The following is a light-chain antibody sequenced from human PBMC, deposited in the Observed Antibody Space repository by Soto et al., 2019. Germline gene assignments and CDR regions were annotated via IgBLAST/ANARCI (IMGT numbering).Light chain of an antibody. V-gene: IGLV2-11*01. Sequence: QSVLTQPRSVSGTPGQSVTISCTGTSSDIGGYSYVSWYQQHPGKAPNLMIYDVTKRPSGVPDRFSGSKSDTTASLTISGLQAEYEADYYCFSYAGSYTFYVFGTGTKVTVL. J-gene: IGLJ1*01. CDR1: SSDIGGYSY. CDR3: FSYAGSYTFYV. CDR2: DVT.